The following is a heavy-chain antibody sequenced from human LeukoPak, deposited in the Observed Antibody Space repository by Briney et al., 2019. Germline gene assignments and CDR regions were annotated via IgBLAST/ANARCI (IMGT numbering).Heavy chain of an antibody. D-gene: IGHD3-22*01. V-gene: IGHV3-30*04. CDR2: ISYDGSNK. J-gene: IGHJ4*02. CDR3: ARDTYYYDSSGYYYPGGSDC. CDR1: GFTFSSYA. Sequence: SGRSLRLSCAASGFTFSSYAMHWVRQAPGKGLEWVAVISYDGSNKYYADSVKGRFTISRDNSKNTLYLQMNSLRAEDTAVYYCARDTYYYDSSGYYYPGGSDCWGQGTLVTVSS.